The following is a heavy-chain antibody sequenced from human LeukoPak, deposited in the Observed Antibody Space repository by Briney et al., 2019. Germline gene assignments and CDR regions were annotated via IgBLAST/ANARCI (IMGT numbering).Heavy chain of an antibody. V-gene: IGHV3-74*01. CDR1: GFTFSSYW. D-gene: IGHD4-23*01. Sequence: GGSLRLSCAASGFTFSSYWMHWVRQVPGKGLVWVSRINTDGSSTTYADSVKGRLTISRDNTENTLYLQMSSLRAEDTAVYYCAREWKKTVAFDHWGQGTLVTVSS. CDR2: INTDGSST. J-gene: IGHJ4*02. CDR3: AREWKKTVAFDH.